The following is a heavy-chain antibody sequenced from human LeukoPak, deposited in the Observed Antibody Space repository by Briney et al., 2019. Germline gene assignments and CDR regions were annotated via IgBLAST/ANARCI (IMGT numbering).Heavy chain of an antibody. Sequence: GGSLRLSCAASGFTFNIYAISWVRQAPGKGLVWVSAIRGSGGSTDYADSVKGRFTISRDNSKNTLYLQMNSLSAEDTAVYYCAKGMSSSWFHPFDIWGQGTMVTVSS. J-gene: IGHJ3*02. CDR1: GFTFNIYA. CDR3: AKGMSSSWFHPFDI. CDR2: IRGSGGST. V-gene: IGHV3-23*01. D-gene: IGHD6-13*01.